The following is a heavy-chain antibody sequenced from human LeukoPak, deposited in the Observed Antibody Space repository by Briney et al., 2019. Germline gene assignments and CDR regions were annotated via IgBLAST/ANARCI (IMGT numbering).Heavy chain of an antibody. J-gene: IGHJ4*02. CDR3: ARGSCGGDCYIDY. V-gene: IGHV3-11*04. CDR1: GFTFSDYY. CDR2: ISSSGSTI. Sequence: KPGGSLRLSCAASGFTFSDYYMSWIRQAPGKGLEWVSYISSSGSTIYYAGSVKGRFTISRDNAKNSLYLQMNSLRAEDTAVHYCARGSCGGDCYIDYWGQGTLVTVSS. D-gene: IGHD2-21*02.